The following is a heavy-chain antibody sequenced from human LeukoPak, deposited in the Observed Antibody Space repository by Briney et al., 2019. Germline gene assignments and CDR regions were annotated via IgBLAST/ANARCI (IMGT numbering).Heavy chain of an antibody. CDR3: AKDRRRWLRFLEWLLFFSVGAFDI. CDR2: ISGSGGST. Sequence: PGGSLRLSCSASGFTFSSYEINWVRQAPGKGLEWVSAISGSGGSTYYADSVKGRFTIPRDNSKNTLYLQMNSLRAEDTAVYYCAKDRRRWLRFLEWLLFFSVGAFDIWGQGTMVTLSS. V-gene: IGHV3-23*01. D-gene: IGHD3-3*01. J-gene: IGHJ3*02. CDR1: GFTFSSYE.